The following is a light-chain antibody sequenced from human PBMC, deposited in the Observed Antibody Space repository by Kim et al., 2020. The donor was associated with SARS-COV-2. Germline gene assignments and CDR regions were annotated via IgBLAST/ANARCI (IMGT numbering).Light chain of an antibody. V-gene: IGLV1-40*01. J-gene: IGLJ3*02. CDR2: GNI. Sequence: QRVTISCTGSRSNIGAGYDVHWYQQLPETAPKLLIYGNINRPSGVPDRFSASKSGTSASLAITGLQAEDEADYYCQTFDSSLSGWVFGGGTQLTVL. CDR3: QTFDSSLSGWV. CDR1: RSNIGAGYD.